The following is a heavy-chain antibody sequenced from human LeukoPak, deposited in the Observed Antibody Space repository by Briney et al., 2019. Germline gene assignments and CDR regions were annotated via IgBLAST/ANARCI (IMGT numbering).Heavy chain of an antibody. CDR3: ARSLGYCSAGSRFPFDY. CDR2: IKQDGSDK. J-gene: IGHJ4*02. D-gene: IGHD2-15*01. Sequence: GGSLRLSCAASGFTFSSYRMSWVRQAPGKGLEWVANIKQDGSDKYYVDSVKGRFTISRDNAKNSLYLQMNSLRAEDTAVYYCARSLGYCSAGSRFPFDYWGQGTLVTVSS. CDR1: GFTFSSYR. V-gene: IGHV3-7*05.